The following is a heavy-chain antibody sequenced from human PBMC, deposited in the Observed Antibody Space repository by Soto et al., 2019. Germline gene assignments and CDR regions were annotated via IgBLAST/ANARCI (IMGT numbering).Heavy chain of an antibody. J-gene: IGHJ6*02. CDR1: GYTFTSYD. CDR3: ASGPVGSYYYGMDV. Sequence: QVQLVQSGAEVKKPGASVKVSCKASGYTFTSYDINWVRQATGQGLEWMGWMNPNSGNTGYAQKFQGRVTMTRNTSISTAHMERSSLRSEDTAVYYCASGPVGSYYYGMDVWGQGTTVTVSS. V-gene: IGHV1-8*01. CDR2: MNPNSGNT. D-gene: IGHD1-26*01.